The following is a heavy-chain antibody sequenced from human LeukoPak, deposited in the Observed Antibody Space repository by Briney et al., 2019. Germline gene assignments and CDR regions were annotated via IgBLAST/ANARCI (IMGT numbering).Heavy chain of an antibody. D-gene: IGHD6-6*01. V-gene: IGHV1-3*01. Sequence: ASLKVSCKASGYTFTNYAMHWVRQAPGQRLEWMGWINAGNGNTKYSQKFQGRVTIIRDTPASTAYLDLSSLRSEDTAVYYCARSSSDTFDIWGQGTMVTVSS. CDR3: ARSSSDTFDI. J-gene: IGHJ3*02. CDR1: GYTFTNYA. CDR2: INAGNGNT.